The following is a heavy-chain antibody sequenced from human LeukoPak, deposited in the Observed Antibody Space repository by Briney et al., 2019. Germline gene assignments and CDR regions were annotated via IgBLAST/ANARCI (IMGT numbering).Heavy chain of an antibody. Sequence: TGGSLRLSCAASGFAFSSFAMGWVRQSPGKGLEWLSTINGGGNTTFYADSVKGRFTISRDNSKNTLYLHMDGLRPDDTAIYYCTKELHVAVAVADYYYFYMDVWGRGTAVSVS. CDR3: TKELHVAVAVADYYYFYMDV. D-gene: IGHD6-19*01. V-gene: IGHV3-23*01. CDR1: GFAFSSFA. CDR2: INGGGNTT. J-gene: IGHJ6*03.